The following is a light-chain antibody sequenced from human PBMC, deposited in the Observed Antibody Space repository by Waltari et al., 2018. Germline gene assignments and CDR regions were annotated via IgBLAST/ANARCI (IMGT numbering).Light chain of an antibody. CDR3: QQRRNWPLT. CDR2: DAP. J-gene: IGKJ4*01. CDR1: QSVGTY. V-gene: IGKV3-11*01. Sequence: EIVLTQSPAILSFSPGDRATLSCRASQSVGTYLAWYQQRPGQSPRLLSYDAPDRATGIPARFSGSGSDTDFTLTISSLQPEDFAVYYCQQRRNWPLTFGGGTRVQI.